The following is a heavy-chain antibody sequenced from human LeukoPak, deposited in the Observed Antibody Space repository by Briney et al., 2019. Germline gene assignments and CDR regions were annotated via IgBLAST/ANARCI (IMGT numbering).Heavy chain of an antibody. J-gene: IGHJ6*02. CDR2: IYYSGST. V-gene: IGHV4-59*08. Sequence: PSETLSLTCTVSGGSISSYYWSWIRQPPGKGLEGIGDIYYSGSTNYNPSLKTRVTISVDTSKNQFSLTLTSVTAADTAVYYCARQPSWFGELFPKYYYYYGMDVWGQGTTVTVSS. D-gene: IGHD3-10*01. CDR1: GGSISSYY. CDR3: ARQPSWFGELFPKYYYYYGMDV.